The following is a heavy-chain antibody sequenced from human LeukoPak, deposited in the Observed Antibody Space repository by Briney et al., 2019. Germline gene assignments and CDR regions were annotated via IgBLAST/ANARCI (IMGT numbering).Heavy chain of an antibody. CDR2: ISSNGGST. CDR3: ARAGYSYGYFGKYYFDY. D-gene: IGHD5-18*01. Sequence: GGSLRLSCAASGFTFSSYAMHWVRQAPGKGLEYVAAISSNGGSTYYANSVKGRFTISRDNSKNTLYLQMNSLSAEDTAVYYCARAGYSYGYFGKYYFDYWGQGTLVTVSS. V-gene: IGHV3-64*01. J-gene: IGHJ4*02. CDR1: GFTFSSYA.